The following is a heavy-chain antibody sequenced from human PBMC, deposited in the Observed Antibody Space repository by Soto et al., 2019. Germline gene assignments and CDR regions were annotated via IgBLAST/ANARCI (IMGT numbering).Heavy chain of an antibody. J-gene: IGHJ4*02. Sequence: QVQLVQSGAEVKKPGASVKVSCKASGYTFTSYDINWVRQATGQGREWMGWMNPNSGNRGYAQKFQGRVTMTRNTSISTAYMELSSLRSEDTAVYYCAREHSSSWRLDYWGQGTLVTVSS. D-gene: IGHD6-13*01. CDR2: MNPNSGNR. CDR1: GYTFTSYD. CDR3: AREHSSSWRLDY. V-gene: IGHV1-8*01.